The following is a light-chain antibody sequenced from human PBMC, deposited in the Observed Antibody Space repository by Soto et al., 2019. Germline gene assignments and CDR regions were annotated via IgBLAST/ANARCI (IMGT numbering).Light chain of an antibody. CDR3: QHRSTWPLT. CDR1: QSVSSY. CDR2: DAS. J-gene: IGKJ4*01. Sequence: EIVLTQSPATLSLSPGERATLSCRASQSVSSYLAWYQQKPGQAPGLLIYDASNRATGIPARFSGSGSGTDFTLTISSLEPEDFAVYYCQHRSTWPLTFGGGTKVEI. V-gene: IGKV3-11*01.